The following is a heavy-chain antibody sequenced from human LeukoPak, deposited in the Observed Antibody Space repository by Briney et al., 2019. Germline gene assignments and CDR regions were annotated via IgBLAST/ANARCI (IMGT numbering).Heavy chain of an antibody. CDR2: ISGSGGST. V-gene: IGHV3-23*01. J-gene: IGHJ4*02. D-gene: IGHD3-22*01. CDR3: AKPRSVYYYSAFDY. CDR1: GFAFSSYA. Sequence: GGSLRLSCAASGFAFSSYAMSWVRQAPGKGLEWVSGISGSGGSTYYADSVKGRFTISRDNSKNTLYLQMNSLRAEDTAVYYCAKPRSVYYYSAFDYWGQGTLVTVSS.